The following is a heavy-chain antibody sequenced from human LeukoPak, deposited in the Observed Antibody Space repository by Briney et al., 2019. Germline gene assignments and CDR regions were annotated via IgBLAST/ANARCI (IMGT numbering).Heavy chain of an antibody. CDR3: AREESATWSYFDY. CDR2: IYYSGST. V-gene: IGHV4-59*01. CDR1: GGSISSYY. Sequence: SETLSLICTVSGGSISSYYWSWIRQPPGKGLEWIGYIYYSGSTNYNPSLKSRVTISVDTSKNQFSLKLSSVTAADTAVYYCAREESATWSYFDYWGQGTLVTVSS. J-gene: IGHJ4*02. D-gene: IGHD2-8*02.